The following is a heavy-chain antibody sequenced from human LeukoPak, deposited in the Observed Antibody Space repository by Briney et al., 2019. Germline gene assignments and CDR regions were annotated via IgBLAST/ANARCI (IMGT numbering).Heavy chain of an antibody. J-gene: IGHJ6*03. D-gene: IGHD3-10*01. CDR2: IYYSGST. V-gene: IGHV4-39*07. CDR1: GGSISSSSYY. CDR3: ARGGWGFGEFGEAFDYYYMDV. Sequence: SETLSLTCTVSGGSISSSSYYWGWIRQPPGKGLEWIGSIYYSGSTYYNPSLKSRVTISVDTSKNQFSLKLSSVTAADTAVYYCARGGWGFGEFGEAFDYYYMDVWGKGTTVTISS.